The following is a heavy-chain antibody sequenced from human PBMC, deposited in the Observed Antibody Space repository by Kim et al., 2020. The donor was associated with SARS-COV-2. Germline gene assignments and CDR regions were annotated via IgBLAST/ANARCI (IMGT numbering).Heavy chain of an antibody. J-gene: IGHJ6*02. Sequence: ASVKVSCKASGYTFTSYGISWVRQAPGQGLEWMGWISAYNGNTNYAQKLQGRVTMTTDTSTSTAYMELRSLRSDDTAVYYCARDGYGEYKFEDGMDVWGQGTTGTVSS. V-gene: IGHV1-18*01. D-gene: IGHD4-17*01. CDR3: ARDGYGEYKFEDGMDV. CDR1: GYTFTSYG. CDR2: ISAYNGNT.